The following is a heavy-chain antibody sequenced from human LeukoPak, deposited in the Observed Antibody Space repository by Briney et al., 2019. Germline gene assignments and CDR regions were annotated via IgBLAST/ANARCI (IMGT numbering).Heavy chain of an antibody. D-gene: IGHD5-12*01. CDR1: GFTFSSYS. CDR3: AQGGRAVSGPTDY. Sequence: GGSLRLSCAASGFTFSSYSMNWVRQAPGKGLEWVAVISYDGSNKYYADSVKGRFTISRDNSKNTLYLQMNSLRAEDTAVYYCAQGGRAVSGPTDYWGQGTLVTVSS. V-gene: IGHV3-30*18. J-gene: IGHJ4*02. CDR2: ISYDGSNK.